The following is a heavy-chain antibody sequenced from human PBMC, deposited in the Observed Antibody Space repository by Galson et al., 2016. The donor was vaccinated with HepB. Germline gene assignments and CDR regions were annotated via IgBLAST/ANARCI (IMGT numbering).Heavy chain of an antibody. CDR1: GYTFTSYS. D-gene: IGHD6-19*01. CDR3: ARDGGSGWSRLW. CDR2: TNNANGNT. Sequence: SVKVSCKASGYTFTSYSIHWVRQAPGQRLEWMGWTNNANGNTEYSQSFQGRVTFTRDTSASPAYMELSSLRSEDTAVYYCARDGGSGWSRLWWGQGTLVAVSS. J-gene: IGHJ4*02. V-gene: IGHV1-3*04.